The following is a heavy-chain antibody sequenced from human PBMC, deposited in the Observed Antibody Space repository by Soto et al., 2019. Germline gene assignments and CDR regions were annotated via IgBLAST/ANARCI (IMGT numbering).Heavy chain of an antibody. D-gene: IGHD1-26*01. CDR3: ARGRGSFYVDF. Sequence: EVQLVESGGGLVQPGGSLRLSCATSGFTFGNYWMYWVRQAPGKGLVWVSRIHSDGKITTYADSVKGRFTISRDIAKNTRYLQMNSLRAEDTAMYYCARGRGSFYVDFWGQGTLVTVSS. CDR2: IHSDGKIT. CDR1: GFTFGNYW. V-gene: IGHV3-74*01. J-gene: IGHJ4*02.